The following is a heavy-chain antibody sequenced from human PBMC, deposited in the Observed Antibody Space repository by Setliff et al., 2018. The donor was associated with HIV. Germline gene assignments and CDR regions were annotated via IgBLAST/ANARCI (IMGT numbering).Heavy chain of an antibody. D-gene: IGHD5-18*01. Sequence: TSETLSLTCAVYNGSFSGYYWTWIRQPPGKGLEWSGEINHSGSTNYSPSLNSRVTISVDASRNQFSLRLSSVTAADTAVYYCAAWGPRYSYAPYFFDSWGQGTLVTVSS. J-gene: IGHJ4*02. V-gene: IGHV4-34*01. CDR3: AAWGPRYSYAPYFFDS. CDR2: INHSGST. CDR1: NGSFSGYY.